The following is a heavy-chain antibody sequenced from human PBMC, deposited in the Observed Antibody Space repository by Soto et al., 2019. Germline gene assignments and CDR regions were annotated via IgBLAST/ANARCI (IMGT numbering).Heavy chain of an antibody. CDR2: INAGNGNT. CDR3: ARKGSYYYDSSGYYHFDY. CDR1: GYTFTSYA. Sequence: QVQLVQSGAEVKQPGASVKVSCKASGYTFTSYAMHWVRQAPGQRLEWMGWINAGNGNTKYSQKFQGRVTITRDTSASTAYMELSSLRSEDTAVYYCARKGSYYYDSSGYYHFDYWGQGTLVTVSS. D-gene: IGHD3-22*01. V-gene: IGHV1-3*01. J-gene: IGHJ4*02.